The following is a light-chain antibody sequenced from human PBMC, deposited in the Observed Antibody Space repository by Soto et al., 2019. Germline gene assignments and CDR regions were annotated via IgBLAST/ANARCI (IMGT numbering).Light chain of an antibody. CDR3: QQYCSTSLFT. J-gene: IGKJ3*01. CDR2: GAS. V-gene: IGKV3-20*01. Sequence: EIVLTQSPGTLSLSPGERATLSCRASQSVSSSYLAWYQQNAGQARRLLIYGASSRATGIPDRFSGSGSGTNFTIIIIRLEHEDYAVDYCQQYCSTSLFTFGPGTKVDIK. CDR1: QSVSSSY.